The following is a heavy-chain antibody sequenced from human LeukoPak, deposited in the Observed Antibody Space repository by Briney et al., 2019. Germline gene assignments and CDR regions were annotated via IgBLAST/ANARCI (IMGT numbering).Heavy chain of an antibody. V-gene: IGHV3-11*01. CDR2: ISSSGNTK. J-gene: IGHJ6*02. D-gene: IGHD3-9*01. CDR1: GFTFSDFY. Sequence: GGSLRLSCAASGFTFSDFYMSWIRQAPGKGLEWVSYISSSGNTKYYADSVKGRFTMSRDNAKNSLYLQMDSLRVEDTAVYYCGREHFDWLSSRDIPSEKNYYYYYGMDVWGQGTTVTVSS. CDR3: GREHFDWLSSRDIPSEKNYYYYYGMDV.